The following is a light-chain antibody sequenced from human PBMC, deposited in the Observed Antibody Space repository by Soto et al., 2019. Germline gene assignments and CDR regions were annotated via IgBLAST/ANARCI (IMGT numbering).Light chain of an antibody. CDR1: QGISSY. V-gene: IGKV1-8*01. CDR2: AAS. J-gene: IGKJ1*01. CDR3: PQYYSYPRT. Sequence: AIRMTQSPSSFSASTGDRVTITCRASQGISSYLAWYQQKPGKAPKLLIYAASTLQSGVPSKYSGSGSGTECTLTTSCLQSEDFATYYCPQYYSYPRTFGQGTKVEIK.